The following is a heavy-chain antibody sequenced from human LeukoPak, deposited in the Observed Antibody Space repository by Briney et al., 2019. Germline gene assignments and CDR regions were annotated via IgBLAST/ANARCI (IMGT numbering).Heavy chain of an antibody. V-gene: IGHV3-11*01. J-gene: IGHJ4*02. CDR2: ISSSGSTI. Sequence: PGGSLRLSCAASGFTFSDYYMSWIRQAPGKGLEWVSYISSSGSTIYYADSVKGRFTISRDNAKNSLYLQMNSLRAEDTAVYYCARTPGSGSYYSPLHFDYWGQGTLVTVSS. CDR1: GFTFSDYY. D-gene: IGHD3-10*01. CDR3: ARTPGSGSYYSPLHFDY.